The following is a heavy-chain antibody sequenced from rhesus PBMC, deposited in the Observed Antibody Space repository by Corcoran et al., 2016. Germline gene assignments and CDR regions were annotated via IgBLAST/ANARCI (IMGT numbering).Heavy chain of an antibody. CDR1: GGSISSND. J-gene: IGHJ4*01. Sequence: QVQLQESGPGLVKPSETLSLTCAVSGGSISSNDWSWIRQPPGKGLEWIGRISGSGGGTTDTPALTSRVTIATDTSKNQFSLKLSSVTAADTTAYYCTRDMPPRDSWGQGVLVTVSS. V-gene: IGHV4-147*01. D-gene: IGHD2-2*01. CDR3: TRDMPPRDS. CDR2: ISGSGGGT.